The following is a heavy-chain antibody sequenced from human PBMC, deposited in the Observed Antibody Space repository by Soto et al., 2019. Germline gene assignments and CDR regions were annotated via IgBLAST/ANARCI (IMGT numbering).Heavy chain of an antibody. CDR1: GYTFTNYD. CDR2: MNPNSGNT. V-gene: IGHV1-8*01. Sequence: GASVKVSCKASGYTFTNYDINWVRQATGQGLEWMGWMNPNSGNTGYAQKFQGRVTMTRNTSISTAYMELSSLRSEDTAVYYCARTVVRYYGYYFDYWAQGTLVTVSS. D-gene: IGHD4-17*01. J-gene: IGHJ4*02. CDR3: ARTVVRYYGYYFDY.